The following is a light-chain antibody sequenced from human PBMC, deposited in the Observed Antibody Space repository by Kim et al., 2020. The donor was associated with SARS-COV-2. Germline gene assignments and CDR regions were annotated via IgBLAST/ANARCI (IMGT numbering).Light chain of an antibody. CDR1: QSVLYRSNNKNY. Sequence: TATINCKSSQSVLYRSNNKNYLAWYQQKPGQPPKLLIYWASTRESGVPDRFSGSGSGTDFTLTISSLQAEDVAVYYCQQYYSTLTFGGGTKVDIK. CDR3: QQYYSTLT. V-gene: IGKV4-1*01. J-gene: IGKJ4*01. CDR2: WAS.